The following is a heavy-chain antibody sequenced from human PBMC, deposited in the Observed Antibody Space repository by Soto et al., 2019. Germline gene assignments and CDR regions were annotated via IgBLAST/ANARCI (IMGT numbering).Heavy chain of an antibody. V-gene: IGHV2-5*02. CDR1: GFSLTTAGVG. Sequence: QINLKESGPTLVKPTQTLTLTCSFSGFSLTTAGVGVGWVRQSPGEALEWLALIYWDDDERYSPSLKTRLTTPKPPSKNQVVLIITNMPPEDTPKFFCPHPRNFITEDAQGGVFDYGGQEPLFTVSS. CDR2: IYWDDDE. CDR3: PHPRNFITEDAQGGVFDY. D-gene: IGHD3-10*01. J-gene: IGHJ4*02.